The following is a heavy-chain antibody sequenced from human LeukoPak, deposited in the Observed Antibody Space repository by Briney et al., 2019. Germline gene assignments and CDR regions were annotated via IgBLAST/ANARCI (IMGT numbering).Heavy chain of an antibody. J-gene: IGHJ6*03. CDR3: ARAIVVVPAATAGYYYMDV. D-gene: IGHD2-2*01. V-gene: IGHV3-21*01. CDR2: ISSSSSYI. Sequence: PGGSLRLSCAASGFTFSSYSMNWVRQAPGKGLEWVSSISSSSSYIYYADSVKGRFTISRDNAKNSLYLQMNSLRAEDTAVYYCARAIVVVPAATAGYYYMDVWGKGTTVTVSS. CDR1: GFTFSSYS.